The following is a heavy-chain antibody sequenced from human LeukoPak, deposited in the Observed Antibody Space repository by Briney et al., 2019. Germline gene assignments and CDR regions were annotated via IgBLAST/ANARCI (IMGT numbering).Heavy chain of an antibody. CDR3: ARGRRTTPSFDY. CDR2: IIPIFGTA. Sequence: ASVKVSCKASGGTFSIYAISWVRQAPGQGLEWMGGIIPIFGTANYAQKFQGRVTITTDESTSTAYMELSSLRSEDTAVYYCARGRRTTPSFDYWGQGTLVTVSS. J-gene: IGHJ4*02. CDR1: GGTFSIYA. V-gene: IGHV1-69*05. D-gene: IGHD4-11*01.